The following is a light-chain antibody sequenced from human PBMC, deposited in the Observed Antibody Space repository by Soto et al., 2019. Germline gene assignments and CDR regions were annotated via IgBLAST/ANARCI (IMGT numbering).Light chain of an antibody. CDR2: DAS. CDR3: QQYDNLPRT. V-gene: IGKV1-33*01. CDR1: QDINNY. Sequence: DIQMTQSPSSLSASVGDRVTITCQASQDINNYLNWYQQKSGKAPKLLIYDASDLETGVPSRFSESGSGTDFTFTISSLQPEDIATYYCQQYDNLPRTFGGGTKVDIK. J-gene: IGKJ4*01.